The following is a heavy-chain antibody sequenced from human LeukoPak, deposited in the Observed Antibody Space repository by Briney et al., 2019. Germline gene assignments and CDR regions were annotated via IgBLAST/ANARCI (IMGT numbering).Heavy chain of an antibody. CDR2: ISYDGSNK. CDR3: AKPYYYGSRSYMDY. Sequence: GGSLRLSCAASGFTFSSYAMHWVRQAPGKGLEWVAVISYDGSNKYYADSVKGRFTISRDNSKNTLYLQMNSLRAEDTAVYYCAKPYYYGSRSYMDYWGQGTLVTVSS. D-gene: IGHD3-10*01. J-gene: IGHJ4*02. CDR1: GFTFSSYA. V-gene: IGHV3-30-3*02.